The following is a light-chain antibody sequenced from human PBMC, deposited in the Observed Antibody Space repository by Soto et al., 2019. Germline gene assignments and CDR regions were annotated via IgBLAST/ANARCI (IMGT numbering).Light chain of an antibody. CDR1: QSVSSS. Sequence: EIVLTQSPGTLSLSPGERATLSCRASQSVSSSLAWYQQKPGQAPRLLISDASTRATGISDRFSGSGSGTDFTLTISRLEPEDFALYYCRHYGGSPITFGQGTRLEIK. J-gene: IGKJ5*01. CDR2: DAS. V-gene: IGKV3-20*01. CDR3: RHYGGSPIT.